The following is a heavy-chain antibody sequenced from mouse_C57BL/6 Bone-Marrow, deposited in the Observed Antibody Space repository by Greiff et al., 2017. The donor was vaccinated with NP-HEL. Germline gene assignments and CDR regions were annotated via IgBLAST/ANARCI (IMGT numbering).Heavy chain of an antibody. CDR2: IDPSDSYT. J-gene: IGHJ4*01. CDR3: AREALYYGSSYGAMDY. CDR1: GYTFTSYW. D-gene: IGHD1-1*01. V-gene: IGHV1-69*01. Sequence: QVQLQQPGAELVMPGASVKLSCKASGYTFTSYWMHWVKQRPGQGLEWIGEIDPSDSYTNYNQKFKGKSTLPVDKSSSTAYMQLSSLTSEDSAVYYCAREALYYGSSYGAMDYWGQGTSVTVSS.